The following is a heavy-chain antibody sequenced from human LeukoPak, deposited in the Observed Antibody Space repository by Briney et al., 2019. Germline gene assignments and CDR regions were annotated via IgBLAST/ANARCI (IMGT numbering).Heavy chain of an antibody. J-gene: IGHJ4*02. CDR2: ISYDGSNK. Sequence: GGSLRLSCAASGFTFSSYAMHWVRQAPGKGLEWVAVISYDGSNKYYADSVKGRFTISRDNAKNSLYLQMNSLRAEDTAVYYCARAVAGTWDWYYFDYWGQGTLVTVSS. CDR3: ARAVAGTWDWYYFDY. CDR1: GFTFSSYA. D-gene: IGHD6-19*01. V-gene: IGHV3-30-3*01.